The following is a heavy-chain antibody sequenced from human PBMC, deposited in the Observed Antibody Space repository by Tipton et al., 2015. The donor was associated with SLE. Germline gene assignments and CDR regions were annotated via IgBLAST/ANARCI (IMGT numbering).Heavy chain of an antibody. Sequence: SLRLSCAASGFTFSRYGMNWVRQAPGKGLEWVALIWYDGSHEYYAESLKGRFTISRDNSKNTLHLQMNRLRAGDTAVYYCVRGQSATGEFDSWGQGTQVTVSS. CDR2: IWYDGSHE. CDR3: VRGQSATGEFDS. J-gene: IGHJ4*02. D-gene: IGHD3-16*01. CDR1: GFTFSRYG. V-gene: IGHV3-33*08.